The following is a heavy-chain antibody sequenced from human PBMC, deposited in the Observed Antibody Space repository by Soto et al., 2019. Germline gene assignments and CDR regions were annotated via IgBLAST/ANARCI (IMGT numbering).Heavy chain of an antibody. D-gene: IGHD1-26*01. J-gene: IGHJ3*02. CDR1: GFTFSSYS. Sequence: EVQLVESGGGLVKPGGSLRLSCAASGFTFSSYSMNWVRQAPGKGLEWVSSISSSSSYIYYADSVKGRFTISRDNAENSLYRQMNSLRAEDTAVYYCAREATTDGAFDIWGQGTMVTVSS. V-gene: IGHV3-21*01. CDR2: ISSSSSYI. CDR3: AREATTDGAFDI.